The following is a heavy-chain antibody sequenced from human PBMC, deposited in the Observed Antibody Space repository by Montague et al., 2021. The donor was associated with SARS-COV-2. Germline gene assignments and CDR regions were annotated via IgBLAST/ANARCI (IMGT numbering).Heavy chain of an antibody. CDR1: GGSISSGSYY. CDR2: IYTSGST. D-gene: IGHD3-22*01. CDR3: ARGATMIVVVMRYNWFDP. J-gene: IGHJ5*02. V-gene: IGHV4-61*02. Sequence: TLSLTCTVSGGSISSGSYYWSWIRQPAGKGLEWIGRIYTSGSTNYNPSLKSRVTISVDTSKNQFSLKLSSVTAADTAVYYCARGATMIVVVMRYNWFDPWGQGTLVTVSS.